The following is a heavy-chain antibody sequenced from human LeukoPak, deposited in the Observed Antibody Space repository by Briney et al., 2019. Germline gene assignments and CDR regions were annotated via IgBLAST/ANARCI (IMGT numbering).Heavy chain of an antibody. CDR1: GGSISSSSYY. V-gene: IGHV4-39*01. CDR3: ARRHWSGYSYVDDAFDI. Sequence: SETLSLTCTVSGGSISSSSYYWGWIRQPPGKGLEWIGSIYYSGSTYYNPSLKSRVTISVDTSKNQFSLKLSSVTAADTAVYYCARRHWSGYSYVDDAFDIWGQGTMVTVSS. D-gene: IGHD3-3*01. J-gene: IGHJ3*02. CDR2: IYYSGST.